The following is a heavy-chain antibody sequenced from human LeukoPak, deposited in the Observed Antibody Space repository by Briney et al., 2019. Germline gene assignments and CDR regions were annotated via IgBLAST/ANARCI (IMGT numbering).Heavy chain of an antibody. J-gene: IGHJ4*02. CDR1: GGSISGYY. Sequence: SETLSLTCTVSGGSISGYYWSWIRQPPGKGLEWIGYISYSGSTNYNPSLKSRVTISVDTSKNQFSLKLSSVTAADTAVYYCVRRGSGWPFDYWGQGTLVTVSS. CDR2: ISYSGST. CDR3: VRRGSGWPFDY. D-gene: IGHD6-19*01. V-gene: IGHV4-59*08.